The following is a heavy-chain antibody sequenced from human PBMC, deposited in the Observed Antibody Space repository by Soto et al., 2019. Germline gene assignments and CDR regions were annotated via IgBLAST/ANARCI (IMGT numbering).Heavy chain of an antibody. D-gene: IGHD3-3*01. V-gene: IGHV2-5*02. Sequence: QITLNESGPTQVKPRQTLTLTCTFSGFSLTTSGVGVGWIRQSPGEGPEWLALIYWDDDKRYSPSLKSRLTITKDTSKNQVVLTMADLDPADTATYYCAHRVLRTVFGLVTTTAIYFDFWGQGTPVAVSS. J-gene: IGHJ4*02. CDR2: IYWDDDK. CDR3: AHRVLRTVFGLVTTTAIYFDF. CDR1: GFSLTTSGVG.